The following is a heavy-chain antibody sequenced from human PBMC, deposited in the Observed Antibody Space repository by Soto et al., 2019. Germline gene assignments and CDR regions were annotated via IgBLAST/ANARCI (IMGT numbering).Heavy chain of an antibody. V-gene: IGHV3-7*03. Sequence: LILSCAASGFTFSTYWSNWVRHAPGKLLDWVANIKHDASEKYYMDSVKGRFTISRDNAENSLYLQMNSLRAEDTAVYYCARAFSSPNWFDPWGQGTLVTVSS. CDR3: ARAFSSPNWFDP. CDR1: GFTFSTYW. D-gene: IGHD6-13*01. J-gene: IGHJ5*02. CDR2: IKHDASEK.